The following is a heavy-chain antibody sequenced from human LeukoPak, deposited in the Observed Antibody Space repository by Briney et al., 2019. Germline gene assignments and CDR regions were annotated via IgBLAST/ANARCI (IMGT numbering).Heavy chain of an antibody. J-gene: IGHJ3*02. CDR2: IYYTGST. V-gene: IGHV4-39*07. D-gene: IGHD3-10*01. Sequence: SETLSLTCTVSGGSIRSHNYYWGWIRQPPGKGLEWIASIYYTGSTYYNPSLESRATISVDTSKNQFSLKLSSVTAADTAVYYCARDVGLWFGELLGDAFEIWGRGTLVTVSS. CDR3: ARDVGLWFGELLGDAFEI. CDR1: GGSIRSHNYY.